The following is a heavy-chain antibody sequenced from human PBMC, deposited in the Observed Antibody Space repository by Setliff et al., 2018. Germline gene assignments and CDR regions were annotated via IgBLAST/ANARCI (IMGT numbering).Heavy chain of an antibody. CDR2: IYYSGST. J-gene: IGHJ5*02. Sequence: SETLSLTFTVSGGSISSSSYYWGWIRQPPGRVLEWIGSIYYSGSTYYNPSLKSRVTISVDTSKKQFSLKLSSVTAADTAVYYCAGNNAHLEWLFDWFDPWGHGTLVTVSS. V-gene: IGHV4-39*07. D-gene: IGHD3-3*01. CDR3: AGNNAHLEWLFDWFDP. CDR1: GGSISSSSYY.